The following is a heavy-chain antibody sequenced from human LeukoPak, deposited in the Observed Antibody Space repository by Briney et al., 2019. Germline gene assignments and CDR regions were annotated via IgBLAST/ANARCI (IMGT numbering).Heavy chain of an antibody. CDR3: AGERGEEYSSGWYKTNFFDN. J-gene: IGHJ4*02. CDR1: GGSFSGYY. CDR2: INHSGST. Sequence: SETLSLTCAVYGGSFSGYYWSWIRQPPGKGLEWIGEINHSGSTNYNPSLKSRVTISVDTSKNQFSLKLTSVTGADTAVYYCAGERGEEYSSGWYKTNFFDNWGQGIRVTVSS. D-gene: IGHD6-19*01. V-gene: IGHV4-34*01.